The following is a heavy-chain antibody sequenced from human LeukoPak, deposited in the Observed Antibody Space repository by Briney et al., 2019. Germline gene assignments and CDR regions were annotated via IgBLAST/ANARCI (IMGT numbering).Heavy chain of an antibody. J-gene: IGHJ4*02. Sequence: SETLSLTCTVSGGSINSHYWHWIRQPPGTRLEWIGYVYYTGGTNYKSSLESRVTISVATSKKQFSLRLTSVTAADAALYYCARGSIYDFDSWGQGTLVSVSS. CDR1: GGSINSHY. V-gene: IGHV4-59*11. CDR2: VYYTGGT. D-gene: IGHD3-3*02. CDR3: ARGSIYDFDS.